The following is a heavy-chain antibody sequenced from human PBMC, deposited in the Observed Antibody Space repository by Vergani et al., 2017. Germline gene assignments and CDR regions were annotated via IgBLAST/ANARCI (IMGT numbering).Heavy chain of an antibody. CDR2: ISSSSINI. V-gene: IGHV3-48*01. D-gene: IGHD2-15*01. Sequence: EVQLVESGGHLVQPGGSLRLSCAASGFTFSSYSMNWVRQAPGKGLEWVSYISSSSINIFYADSVKGRFTISRDNAKNSLYLQMNSLRAEDTAVYYCARDRTTATSTDFDYWGQGTLVTVTS. J-gene: IGHJ4*02. CDR1: GFTFSSYS. CDR3: ARDRTTATSTDFDY.